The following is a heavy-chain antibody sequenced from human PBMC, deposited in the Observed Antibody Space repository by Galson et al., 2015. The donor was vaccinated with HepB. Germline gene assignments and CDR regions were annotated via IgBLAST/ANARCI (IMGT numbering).Heavy chain of an antibody. J-gene: IGHJ4*02. Sequence: SVKVSCKASGYTFTSYGISWVRQAPGQGLEWMGWISAYNGNTTYAQKLQGRVTMTTDTSTSTAYMELRSLRSDDTAVYYCARESRDYYDSSGYYYRPYYFDYWGQGTLVTVSS. CDR3: ARESRDYYDSSGYYYRPYYFDY. V-gene: IGHV1-18*04. CDR2: ISAYNGNT. CDR1: GYTFTSYG. D-gene: IGHD3-22*01.